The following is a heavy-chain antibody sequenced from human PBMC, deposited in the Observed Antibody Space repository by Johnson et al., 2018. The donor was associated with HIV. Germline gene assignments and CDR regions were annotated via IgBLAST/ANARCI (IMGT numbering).Heavy chain of an antibody. Sequence: QVQLVESGGGLIEPGGSLRLSCAASGFTFNSYATHWVRQAPGKGLEWVAVISYDGSDKYYADSVKGRFTISRDNSKNTLYLQMSSLRAEDTAVYYCARGGIIHDAFDIWGQGTMVTVSS. CDR2: ISYDGSDK. J-gene: IGHJ3*02. V-gene: IGHV3-30*04. D-gene: IGHD1-1*01. CDR3: ARGGIIHDAFDI. CDR1: GFTFNSYA.